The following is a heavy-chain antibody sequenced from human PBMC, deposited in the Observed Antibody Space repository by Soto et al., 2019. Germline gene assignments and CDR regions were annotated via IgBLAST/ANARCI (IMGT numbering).Heavy chain of an antibody. D-gene: IGHD5-12*01. CDR1: GYTFTSYG. V-gene: IGHV1-18*04. J-gene: IGHJ4*02. CDR3: ARSTGMATIFDY. CDR2: ISAYNGNT. Sequence: ASVKVSCKASGYTFTSYGISWLRQSPGQGLEWMGWISAYNGNTNYAQKLQGRVTMTTDTSTSTAYMELRSLRSDDTAVYYCARSTGMATIFDYWGQGTLVTVSS.